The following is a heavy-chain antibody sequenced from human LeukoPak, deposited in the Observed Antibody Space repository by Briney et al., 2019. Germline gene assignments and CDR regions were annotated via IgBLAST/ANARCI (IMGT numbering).Heavy chain of an antibody. Sequence: GGSLRLSCAASGFTLSSYSMNWVRQAPGKGLEWVSHISPGSSTINYADSVKGRFTISRDNAKNSLYLQMNSLRDEDTAVYFCAFCPHRKRNYWGQGTLVIVSS. CDR2: ISPGSSTI. CDR1: GFTLSSYS. CDR3: AFCPHRKRNY. J-gene: IGHJ4*02. V-gene: IGHV3-48*02.